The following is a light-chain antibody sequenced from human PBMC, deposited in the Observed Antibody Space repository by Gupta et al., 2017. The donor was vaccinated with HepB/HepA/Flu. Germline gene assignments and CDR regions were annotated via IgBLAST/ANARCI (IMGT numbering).Light chain of an antibody. CDR3: AAWDDRLSGPV. CDR2: RNN. Sequence: QSALTQPPSASGTPGQRVTISCSGSSSNIGSNYVYWYQKLPGTAPKVLIYRNNQRPSGVPDRFSGSKSGTSASLAIRGLRSEDEAEYYCAAWDDRLSGPVFGGGTKLTVL. V-gene: IGLV1-47*01. J-gene: IGLJ2*01. CDR1: SSNIGSNY.